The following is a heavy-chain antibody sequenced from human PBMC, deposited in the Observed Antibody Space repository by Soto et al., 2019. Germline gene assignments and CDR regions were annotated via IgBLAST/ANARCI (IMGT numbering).Heavy chain of an antibody. V-gene: IGHV3-30*18. CDR3: AKIATAYYYYYGMDV. J-gene: IGHJ6*02. CDR1: GFTFSSYG. Sequence: SLRLSCAASGFTFSSYGMHWVRQAPGKGLEWMAVISYDGSNKYYADSVKGRFTISRDNSKNTLYLQMNSLRAEDTAVYYCAKIATAYYYYYGMDVWGQGTTVTVSS. CDR2: ISYDGSNK. D-gene: IGHD2-21*02.